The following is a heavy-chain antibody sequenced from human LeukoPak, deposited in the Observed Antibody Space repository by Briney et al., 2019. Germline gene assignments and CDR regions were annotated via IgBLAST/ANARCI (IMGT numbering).Heavy chain of an antibody. CDR2: IYYSGST. CDR3: ARRSSGWYDRSEYGMDV. CDR1: GGSISTYY. J-gene: IGHJ6*02. Sequence: SETLSLTCTVSGGSISTYYWSWIRQSPGKGLEWIGYIYYSGSTNYNPSLKSRVTISVDTSKNQFSLKLSSVTAADTAVYYCARRSSGWYDRSEYGMDVWGQGTTVTVSS. D-gene: IGHD6-19*01. V-gene: IGHV4-59*01.